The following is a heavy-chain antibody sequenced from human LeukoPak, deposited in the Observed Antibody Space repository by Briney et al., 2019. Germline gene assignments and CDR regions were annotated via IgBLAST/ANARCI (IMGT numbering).Heavy chain of an antibody. CDR3: ARGNITMVRGEAYYYYYYGMDV. V-gene: IGHV4-4*07. Sequence: SETLSLTCTVSGGSISSYYWSWIRQPAGKGLEWIGRIYTSGSTNYNPSLKSRVTMSVDTSKNQFSLKLSSVTAADTAVYYCARGNITMVRGEAYYYYYYGMDVWGQGTTVTVSS. J-gene: IGHJ6*02. CDR2: IYTSGST. CDR1: GGSISSYY. D-gene: IGHD3-10*01.